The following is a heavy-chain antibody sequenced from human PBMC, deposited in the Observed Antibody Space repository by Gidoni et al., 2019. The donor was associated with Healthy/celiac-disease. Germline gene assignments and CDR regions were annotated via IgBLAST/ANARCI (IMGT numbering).Heavy chain of an antibody. CDR3: TRGSWAIKRVSHDAFDI. J-gene: IGHJ3*02. D-gene: IGHD1-1*01. CDR2: IRSKANSYAT. Sequence: IRSKANSYATAYAASVKGRFTISRDDSKNTAYLQMNSLKTEDTAVYYCTRGSWAIKRVSHDAFDIWGQGTMVTVSS. V-gene: IGHV3-73*01.